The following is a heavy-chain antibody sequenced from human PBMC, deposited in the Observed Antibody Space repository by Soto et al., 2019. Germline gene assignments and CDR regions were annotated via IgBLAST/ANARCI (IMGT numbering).Heavy chain of an antibody. J-gene: IGHJ3*02. CDR1: GYTFTSYG. CDR3: AGGPMKYFDWPLDAFDI. D-gene: IGHD3-9*01. Sequence: VASVKVSCKASGYTFTSYGISWVRQAPGQGLEWMGWISAYNGNTNYAQKLQGRVTMTTDTSTSTAYMELRSLRSDDTAVYYCAGGPMKYFDWPLDAFDIWGQGTMVTVSS. CDR2: ISAYNGNT. V-gene: IGHV1-18*01.